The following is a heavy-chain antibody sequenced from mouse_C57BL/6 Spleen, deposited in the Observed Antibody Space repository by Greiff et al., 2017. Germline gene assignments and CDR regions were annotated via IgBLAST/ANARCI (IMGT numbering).Heavy chain of an antibody. CDR2: IDPSDSYT. CDR3: ARHLYDYDGGFAC. Sequence: VQLQQPGAELVMPGASVKLSCKASGYTFTSYWMHWVKQRPGQGLEWIGEIDPSDSYTNYNQKFKGKATLTVDKSSSTAYMQLSSLTSEDSAVYYSARHLYDYDGGFACRGQGTLVTVYA. D-gene: IGHD2-4*01. V-gene: IGHV1-69*01. CDR1: GYTFTSYW. J-gene: IGHJ3*01.